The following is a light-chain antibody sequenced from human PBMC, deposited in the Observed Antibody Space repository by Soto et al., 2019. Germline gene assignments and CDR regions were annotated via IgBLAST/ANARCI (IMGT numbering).Light chain of an antibody. CDR1: QTVTSNY. CDR3: QHYVTSLTT. Sequence: EIVLTQSPGTLSLSPGERATLSCGASQTVTSNYLAWYQQKPGQAPRLLIFGASIRVTGIPDRFIGSGSGTDFALTVRRLEAEDFAVYYCQHYVTSLTTFGQGTKVEVK. CDR2: GAS. J-gene: IGKJ1*01. V-gene: IGKV3-20*01.